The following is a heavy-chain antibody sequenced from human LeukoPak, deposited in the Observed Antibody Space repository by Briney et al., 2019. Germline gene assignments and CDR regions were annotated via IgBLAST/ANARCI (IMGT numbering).Heavy chain of an antibody. CDR3: ATHSRGSRDYYYYYMDV. J-gene: IGHJ6*03. CDR1: GFTFDDYA. Sequence: PGGSLRLSCAASGFTFDDYAMHWVRQAPGKGLEWVSGISWNSGSIGYADSVKGRFTISRDNAKNSLYLQMNSLRAEDTALYYSATHSRGSRDYYYYYMDVWGKGTTVTVSS. D-gene: IGHD3-16*01. CDR2: ISWNSGSI. V-gene: IGHV3-9*01.